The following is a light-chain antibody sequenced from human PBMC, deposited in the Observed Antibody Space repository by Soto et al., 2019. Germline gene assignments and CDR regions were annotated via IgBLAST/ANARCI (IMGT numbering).Light chain of an antibody. CDR1: TSDIGDYRY. V-gene: IGLV2-14*01. CDR3: FSYTRSTTLV. J-gene: IGLJ2*01. CDR2: AVS. Sequence: QSVLTQPASVSGSPGQSITISCTGTTSDIGDYRYVSWYQQHPGKAPKLMIYAVSDRPAGVSHRFSGSKSGNTASLTISGLQAEDEADYYCFSYTRSTTLVFGGGTKLTVL.